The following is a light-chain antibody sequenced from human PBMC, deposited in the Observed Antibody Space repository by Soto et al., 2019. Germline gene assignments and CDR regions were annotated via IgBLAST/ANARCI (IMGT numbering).Light chain of an antibody. Sequence: DTQMTQSPSSLSASVGDRVTITCQASQNINNYLNWYQQKPGRAPKLLIYDASNLEAGVPSRFRGSGSGTDFTLTISRLEPEDFAVYYCQQSGNSPPTFGQGTKVDIK. CDR1: QNINNY. V-gene: IGKV1-33*01. J-gene: IGKJ1*01. CDR3: QQSGNSPPT. CDR2: DAS.